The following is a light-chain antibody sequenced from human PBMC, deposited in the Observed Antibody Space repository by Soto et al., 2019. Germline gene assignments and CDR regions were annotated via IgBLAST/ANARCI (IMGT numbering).Light chain of an antibody. CDR1: SSDVGSYNY. CDR3: SSYTSSSTL. J-gene: IGLJ1*01. Sequence: QSALTQPASVSGSPGQSITISCTGTSSDVGSYNYVSWYQQHPGKAPRLMIYEVSDRPSGISSRLYGSKSGNTASMTISGLQTEEEDDYYCSSYTSSSTLFGTGTKVTVL. CDR2: EVS. V-gene: IGLV2-14*01.